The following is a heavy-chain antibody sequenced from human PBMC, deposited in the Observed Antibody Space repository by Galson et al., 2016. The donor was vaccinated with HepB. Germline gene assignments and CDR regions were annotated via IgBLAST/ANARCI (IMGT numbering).Heavy chain of an antibody. CDR1: GGSISSTEYY. V-gene: IGHV4-39*01. CDR3: ATGIVVAGKYYYYYMDV. J-gene: IGHJ6*03. CDR2: IYRSEST. Sequence: ETLSLTCSVSGGSISSTEYYWGWIRQPPGRGLEGIGSIYRSESTDYNPSLKSRVTISVDTSRNQFSLRLDSVTAADAGVYYCATGIVVAGKYYYYYMDVWGKGTTVTVSS. D-gene: IGHD6-19*01.